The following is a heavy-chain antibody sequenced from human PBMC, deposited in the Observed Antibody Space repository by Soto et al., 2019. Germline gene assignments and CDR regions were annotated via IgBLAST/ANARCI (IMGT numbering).Heavy chain of an antibody. J-gene: IGHJ6*02. CDR1: GFTFSSYG. CDR2: IWYDGSNK. D-gene: IGHD3-22*01. V-gene: IGHV3-33*01. CDR3: ARGIYDSSGSYYYYYGMDV. Sequence: QVQLVESGGGVVQPGRSLRLSCAAPGFTFSSYGMHWVRQAPGKGLEWVAVIWYDGSNKYYADSVKGRFTISRDNSKNTLYLQMNSLRAEDTAVYYCARGIYDSSGSYYYYYGMDVWGQGTTVTVSS.